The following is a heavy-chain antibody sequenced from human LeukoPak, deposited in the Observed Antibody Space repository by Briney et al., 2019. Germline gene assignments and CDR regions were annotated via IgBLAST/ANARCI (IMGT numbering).Heavy chain of an antibody. D-gene: IGHD3-10*01. Sequence: SETLSLTCTVSGGSISSGGYYWSWIRQPPGKGLEWIGYIYHSGSTYYNPSLKSRVTISVDRSKNQFSLKLSSVTAADTAVYYCARDNPDPPNYVAYGSGSSWDYFDYWGQGTLVTVSS. J-gene: IGHJ4*02. CDR3: ARDNPDPPNYVAYGSGSSWDYFDY. V-gene: IGHV4-30-2*01. CDR2: IYHSGST. CDR1: GGSISSGGYY.